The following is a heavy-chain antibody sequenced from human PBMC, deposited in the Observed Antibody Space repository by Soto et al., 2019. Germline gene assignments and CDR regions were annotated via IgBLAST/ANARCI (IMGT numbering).Heavy chain of an antibody. CDR1: GGSISSGDCY. CDR3: ARLGAYYQSLDP. CDR2: IYYSGST. J-gene: IGHJ5*02. D-gene: IGHD2-21*01. V-gene: IGHV4-30-4*01. Sequence: SETLSLTCTVSGGSISSGDCYWSWIRQPPGKGLEWIGYIYYSGSTYYNPSLKSRVTISLDTSKSQVSLRLASVTAADTAVYYCARLGAYYQSLDPWGPGILVTVSS.